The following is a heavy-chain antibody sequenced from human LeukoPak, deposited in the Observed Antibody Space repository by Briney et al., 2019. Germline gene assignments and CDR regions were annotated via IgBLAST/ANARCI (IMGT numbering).Heavy chain of an antibody. CDR1: GGSISSYY. Sequence: SQTLSLTCTVSGGSISSYYWSWIRQPPGKGLEWIGYIYYSGSTNYNPSLKSRVTISVDTSKNQFSLKLSSVTAADTAVYYCARIGHEDYYFDYWGQGTLVTVSS. V-gene: IGHV4-59*01. CDR2: IYYSGST. CDR3: ARIGHEDYYFDY. J-gene: IGHJ4*02.